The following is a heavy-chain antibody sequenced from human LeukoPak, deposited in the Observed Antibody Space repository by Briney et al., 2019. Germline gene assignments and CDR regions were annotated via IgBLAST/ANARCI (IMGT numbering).Heavy chain of an antibody. Sequence: ASVKISCKAFGYTFTTYDINWVRQATGQGLEWMGWVNPSSGVTRYAQKFQGRVTMTRNTSISTAYMELSSLRSEDTAVYYCAKGVTSYWGQGTLVTVSS. D-gene: IGHD3-16*01. CDR2: VNPSSGVT. V-gene: IGHV1-8*01. CDR1: GYTFTTYD. J-gene: IGHJ4*02. CDR3: AKGVTSY.